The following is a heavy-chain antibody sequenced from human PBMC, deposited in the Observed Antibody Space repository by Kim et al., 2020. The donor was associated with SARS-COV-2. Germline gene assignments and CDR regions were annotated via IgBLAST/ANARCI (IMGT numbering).Heavy chain of an antibody. CDR2: IIPIFGTA. CDR1: GGTFSSYA. CDR3: AVTRHGSGWFGELLYYFDY. J-gene: IGHJ4*02. Sequence: SVKVSCKASGGTFSSYAISWVRQAPGQGLEWMGGIIPIFGTANYAQKFQGRVTITADESTSTAYMELSSLRSEDTAVYYCAVTRHGSGWFGELLYYFDYWGQGTLVTVSS. D-gene: IGHD3-10*01. V-gene: IGHV1-69*13.